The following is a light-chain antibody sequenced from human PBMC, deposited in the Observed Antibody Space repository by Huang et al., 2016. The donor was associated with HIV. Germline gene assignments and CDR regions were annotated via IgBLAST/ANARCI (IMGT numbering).Light chain of an antibody. CDR2: AAS. CDR3: LQDFTYPRT. V-gene: IGKV1-6*02. Sequence: AIQLTQSPSSLSASVGDRVTITCRASQDITNELGWYQQKPGKAPKLLSSAASTLRSGVPSRFSGSGSGTDFTLTISSLQPEDFATYFCLQDFTYPRTFGQGTRVEI. J-gene: IGKJ1*01. CDR1: QDITNE.